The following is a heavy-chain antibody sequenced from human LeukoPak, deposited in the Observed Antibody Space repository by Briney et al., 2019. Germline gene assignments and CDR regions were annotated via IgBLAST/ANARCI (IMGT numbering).Heavy chain of an antibody. Sequence: CXXSGGSISSSSYHWGWIRQPPGKGLEWIGSIYYSGSTYYSPSRKSRVTISVDTSKNQFSLKLSSVTAADTAVYXXXXXXXXXXXXXXXYYYYMDVWGKGTTVTISS. J-gene: IGHJ6*03. V-gene: IGHV4-39*01. CDR3: XXXXXXXXXXXXXYYYYMDV. CDR2: IYYSGST. CDR1: GGSISSSSYH.